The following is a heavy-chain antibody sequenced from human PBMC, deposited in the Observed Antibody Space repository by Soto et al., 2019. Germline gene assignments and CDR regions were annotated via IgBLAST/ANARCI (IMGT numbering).Heavy chain of an antibody. CDR2: IRSKAYGGTT. V-gene: IGHV3-49*03. J-gene: IGHJ5*02. CDR1: GFTFGDYA. D-gene: IGHD4-17*01. Sequence: GGSLRLSCTASGFTFGDYARSWFRQAPGKGLEWVGFIRSKAYGGTTEYAASVKGRFTISRDDSKSIAYLQMNSLKTEDTAVYYCTRDLSTVTTLWSWFDPWGQGTLVTVSS. CDR3: TRDLSTVTTLWSWFDP.